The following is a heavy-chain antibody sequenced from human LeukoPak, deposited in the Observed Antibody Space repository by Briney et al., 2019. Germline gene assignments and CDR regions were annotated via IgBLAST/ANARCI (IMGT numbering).Heavy chain of an antibody. Sequence: GGSLRLSCAASGFAFSSYGMSWVRQAPGKGLEWVSAISGSGGSTYYADSVKGRFTISRDNSKNTLYLQMNSLRAEDTAVYYCAKDPGYSGYDTNYWGQGTLVTVSS. V-gene: IGHV3-23*01. CDR3: AKDPGYSGYDTNY. D-gene: IGHD5-12*01. CDR2: ISGSGGST. J-gene: IGHJ4*02. CDR1: GFAFSSYG.